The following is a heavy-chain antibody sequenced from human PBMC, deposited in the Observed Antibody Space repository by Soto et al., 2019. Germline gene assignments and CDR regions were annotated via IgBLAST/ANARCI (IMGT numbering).Heavy chain of an antibody. CDR3: ARDMPSNKDYGDYVDY. CDR2: ISGSGGST. J-gene: IGHJ4*02. V-gene: IGHV3-23*01. CDR1: GFTFSSYA. D-gene: IGHD4-17*01. Sequence: PGGSLRLSCAASGFTFSSYAMSWVRQAPGKGLEWVSTISGSGGSTYYADSVKGRFTISRDNAKNSLYLQMNSLRAEDTAVYYCARDMPSNKDYGDYVDYWGQGTLVTVSS.